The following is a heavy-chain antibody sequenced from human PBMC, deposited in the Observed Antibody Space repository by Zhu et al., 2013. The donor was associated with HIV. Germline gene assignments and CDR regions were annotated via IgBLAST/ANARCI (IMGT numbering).Heavy chain of an antibody. CDR3: ARGTAAAGFGMDV. CDR2: VSTYSGDT. V-gene: IGHV1-18*01. CDR1: GYTFRNYG. J-gene: IGHJ6*01. D-gene: IGHD6-13*01. Sequence: QAHLVQSGPEVKKPGASVKVSCKASGYTFRNYGISWVRQAPGQGLEWMGWVSTYSGDTNYAQKFQGRVTMTSETSTTTAYMELRGLTSDDTAVYYCARGTAAAGFGMDVWGPRGPQSPSPQ.